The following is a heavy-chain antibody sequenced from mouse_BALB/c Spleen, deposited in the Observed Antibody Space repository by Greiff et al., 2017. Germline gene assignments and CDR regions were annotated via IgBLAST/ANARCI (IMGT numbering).Heavy chain of an antibody. J-gene: IGHJ2*01. CDR1: GFTFSSFG. CDR3: ARGRKLYYFDY. V-gene: IGHV5-17*02. CDR2: ISSGSSTI. Sequence: EVQVVESGGGLVQPGGSRKLSCAASGFTFSSFGMHWVRQAPEKGLEWVAYISSGSSTIYYADTVKGRFTISRDNPKNTLFLQMTSLRSEDTAMYYCARGRKLYYFDYWGQGTTLTVSS.